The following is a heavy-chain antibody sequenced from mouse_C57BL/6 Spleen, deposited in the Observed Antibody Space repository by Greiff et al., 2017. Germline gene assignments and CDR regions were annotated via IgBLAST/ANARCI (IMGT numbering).Heavy chain of an antibody. CDR2: FYPGSGSI. J-gene: IGHJ4*01. Sequence: VHLVESGAELVKPGASVKLSCKASGYTFTEYTIHWVKQRSGQGLEWIGWFYPGSGSIKYNEKFKDKATLTADKSSSTVYMELSRLTSEDSAVYFCARHLITTGAMDYWGQGTSVTVSS. V-gene: IGHV1-62-2*01. CDR1: GYTFTEYT. D-gene: IGHD1-1*01. CDR3: ARHLITTGAMDY.